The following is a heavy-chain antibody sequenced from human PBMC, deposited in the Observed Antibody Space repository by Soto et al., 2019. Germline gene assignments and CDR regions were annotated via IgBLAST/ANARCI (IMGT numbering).Heavy chain of an antibody. V-gene: IGHV2-5*01. J-gene: IGHJ5*02. D-gene: IGHD3-9*01. CDR3: AHRPGYFDWLFYLPGHDKQVEGWFDP. CDR2: IYWNDDK. Sequence: QITLKESGPTLVKPTQTLTLTCTFSGFSLSTSGVGVGWIRQPQGKALEWLALIYWNDDKRYSPSLKSRLTITKDTSKNQVVLTMTNLDPVETATYYCAHRPGYFDWLFYLPGHDKQVEGWFDPWGQGTLVTVSS. CDR1: GFSLSTSGVG.